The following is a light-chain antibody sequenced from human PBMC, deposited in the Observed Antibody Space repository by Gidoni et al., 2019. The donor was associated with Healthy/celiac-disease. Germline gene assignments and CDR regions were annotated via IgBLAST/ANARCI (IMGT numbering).Light chain of an antibody. CDR1: QSISSY. CDR2: AAS. J-gene: IGKJ2*01. Sequence: DIQMTQSPSSLSASVGDSVTITCRASQSISSYLNWYQQKPGKAPKLLIYAASSLQSGVPSRFSGSGSGTDFTLTISSLQPEDFATYYCQQSYRTYTFGQGTKLEIK. CDR3: QQSYRTYT. V-gene: IGKV1-39*01.